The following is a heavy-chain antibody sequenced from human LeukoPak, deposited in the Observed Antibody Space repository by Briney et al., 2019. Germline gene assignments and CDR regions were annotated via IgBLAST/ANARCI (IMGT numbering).Heavy chain of an antibody. CDR1: GFTFTGTA. CDR2: VSGNGSNT. J-gene: IGHJ3*02. CDR3: AKVQWELPDAFDI. D-gene: IGHD1-26*01. V-gene: IGHV3-23*01. Sequence: GGSLRLSCAASGFTFTGTAMCWVRQAPGKGLEWVAAVSGNGSNTYYLDSVKSRFTVSRDNSRSILYLQMDSLRAEDTAVYYCAKVQWELPDAFDIWGQGTMVTVSS.